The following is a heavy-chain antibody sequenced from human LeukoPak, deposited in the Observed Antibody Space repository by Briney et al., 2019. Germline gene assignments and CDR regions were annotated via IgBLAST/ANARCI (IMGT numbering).Heavy chain of an antibody. J-gene: IGHJ4*02. Sequence: ASVKVSCKASGYTFTSYGISWVRQAPVQGLDWMGWISAYNGNTNYAQKLRGRVTMTTDTSTSTAYMELRSMRSDDTAVYYCARQNPKVGYLDYWGQGTLVTVSS. CDR3: ARQNPKVGYLDY. D-gene: IGHD1-14*01. V-gene: IGHV1-18*01. CDR2: ISAYNGNT. CDR1: GYTFTSYG.